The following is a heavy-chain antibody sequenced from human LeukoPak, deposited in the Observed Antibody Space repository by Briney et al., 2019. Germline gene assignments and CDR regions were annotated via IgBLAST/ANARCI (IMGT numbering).Heavy chain of an antibody. D-gene: IGHD2-2*01. CDR2: ISGSGGFT. CDR1: GFTFSDYY. Sequence: GGSLRLSCAASGFTFSDYYMSWVRQAPGKGLEWVSAISGSGGFTYYADSVKGRFTISRDNSKNTLYLQMNSLRAEDTAVYYCAKDRFGCSSTSCCSLDYWGQGTLVTVSS. J-gene: IGHJ4*02. V-gene: IGHV3-23*01. CDR3: AKDRFGCSSTSCCSLDY.